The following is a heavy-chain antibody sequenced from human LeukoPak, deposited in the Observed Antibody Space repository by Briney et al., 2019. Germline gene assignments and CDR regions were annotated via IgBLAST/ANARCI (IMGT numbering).Heavy chain of an antibody. J-gene: IGHJ5*02. Sequence: ASVKVSCKASGYTFTSYYMHWVRQAPGQGLEWMGTINPSGGSTSYAQKFQGRVTMTRDTSTSTVYMELSSLRSEDTAVYYCARGPRGSGSRRFNWFDPWGQGTLVTVSS. CDR2: INPSGGST. CDR1: GYTFTSYY. CDR3: ARGPRGSGSRRFNWFDP. D-gene: IGHD3-10*01. V-gene: IGHV1-46*01.